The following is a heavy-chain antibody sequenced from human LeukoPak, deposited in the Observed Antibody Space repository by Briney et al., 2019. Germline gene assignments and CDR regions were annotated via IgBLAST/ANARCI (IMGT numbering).Heavy chain of an antibody. Sequence: SETLSLTCAVYGGSFSGYYWSWIRQPPGKGLEWIGEINHSGSTNYNPSLKSRVTISVDTSKNQFSLKLSSVSAADTAVYYCARLHYGGNYGYYYYYMDVWGKGTTVTISS. V-gene: IGHV4-34*01. D-gene: IGHD4-23*01. J-gene: IGHJ6*03. CDR1: GGSFSGYY. CDR2: INHSGST. CDR3: ARLHYGGNYGYYYYYMDV.